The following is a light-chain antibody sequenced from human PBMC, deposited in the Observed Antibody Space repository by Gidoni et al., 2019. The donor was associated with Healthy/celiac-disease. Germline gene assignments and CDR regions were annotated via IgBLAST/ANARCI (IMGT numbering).Light chain of an antibody. Sequence: DIPMTQSPSSLSASVGDRVTITCRASQSISSYLNWYQQKPGKAPKLLIYAASSLQSGVPSRFSGSGSGTGFTLTISSLQPEDFATYYCQQSYSTPRTFGQGTKLEIK. V-gene: IGKV1-39*01. CDR3: QQSYSTPRT. CDR2: AAS. CDR1: QSISSY. J-gene: IGKJ2*01.